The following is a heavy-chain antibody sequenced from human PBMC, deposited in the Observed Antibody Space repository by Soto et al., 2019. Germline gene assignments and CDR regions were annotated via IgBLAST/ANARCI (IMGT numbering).Heavy chain of an antibody. CDR3: AREVSVTGVDWYFDL. Sequence: EVQLVESGGGLVKPGGSLRLSCAASGFTFSSYGMNWVRQAPGKGLEWVSSISSSSSYIYYADSVKGRFTISRDNAKNSLYLQMNSLRAEDTAVYYCAREVSVTGVDWYFDLWGRGTLVTVSS. J-gene: IGHJ2*01. CDR2: ISSSSSYI. V-gene: IGHV3-21*01. D-gene: IGHD2-21*02. CDR1: GFTFSSYG.